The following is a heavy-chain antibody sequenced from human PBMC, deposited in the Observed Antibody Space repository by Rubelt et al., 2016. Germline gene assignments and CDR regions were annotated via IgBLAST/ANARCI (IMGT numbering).Heavy chain of an antibody. J-gene: IGHJ4*02. D-gene: IGHD2/OR15-2a*01. CDR2: IDPSGSSK. CDR3: AREPASTCYFDF. CDR1: GFTFTNYY. V-gene: IGHV1-46*01. Sequence: QVQLVQSGAEVKKPGASVKVSCKASGFTFTNYYFHWVRQAPGQGLEWMGLIDPSGSSKVYAQSFQGRVTLTRDTSTSTVYLDLSSLRSEDTAVYYCAREPASTCYFDFWGQGTLVTVSS.